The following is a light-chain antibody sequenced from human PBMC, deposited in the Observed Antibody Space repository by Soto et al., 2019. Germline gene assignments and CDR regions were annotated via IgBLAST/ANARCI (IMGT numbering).Light chain of an antibody. CDR3: SSHTSSSTRF. CDR2: EVT. Sequence: QSVLTQPASVSGSPGQSIAISCTGTFSDVGGYDFVSWYQQHPDKAPKLMIYEVTKRPSGVSNRFSGSKSGNTASLTISGLQPEDEADYYCSSHTSSSTRFFGSGTKLIVL. J-gene: IGLJ1*01. CDR1: FSDVGGYDF. V-gene: IGLV2-14*01.